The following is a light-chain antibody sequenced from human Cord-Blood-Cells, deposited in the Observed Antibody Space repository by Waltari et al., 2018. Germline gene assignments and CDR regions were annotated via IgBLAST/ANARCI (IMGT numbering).Light chain of an antibody. V-gene: IGLV3-21*03. Sequence: SYVLTQPPSVSVAPGKTARITCGGNNIGSKSVHWYQQTPGQAPVLVVYDDSDRPTGIPERCSGSNSGNTATLTISRVEAGDEADYYCQVWDSSSDHVVFGGGTKLTVL. CDR3: QVWDSSSDHVV. CDR2: DDS. CDR1: NIGSKS. J-gene: IGLJ2*01.